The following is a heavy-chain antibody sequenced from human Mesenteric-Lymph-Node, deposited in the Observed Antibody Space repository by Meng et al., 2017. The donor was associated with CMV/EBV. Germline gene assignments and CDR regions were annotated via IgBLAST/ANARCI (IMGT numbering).Heavy chain of an antibody. CDR1: GFTFSSYA. CDR3: AKEGATLAFDI. J-gene: IGHJ3*02. CDR2: IYSGGSST. Sequence: GGSLRLSCAASGFTFSSYAMSWVRQAPGKGLEWVSVIYSGGSSTYYADSVKGRFTISRDNSKNTLYLQVNSLRAEDTAVYYCAKEGATLAFDIWGQGTMVTVSS. D-gene: IGHD1-26*01. V-gene: IGHV3-23*03.